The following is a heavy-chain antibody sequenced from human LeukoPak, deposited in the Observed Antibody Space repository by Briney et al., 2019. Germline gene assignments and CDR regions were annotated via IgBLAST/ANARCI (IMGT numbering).Heavy chain of an antibody. D-gene: IGHD3-3*02. V-gene: IGHV3-7*01. CDR3: ARDSPSLEA. Sequence: GGSLRVSCAASGFTFSSYWMSWVRQAPGKGMEWVANIKQDGREKYYVDSVKGRFTISRDNAKNSLYLQMNSLRAEDTAVYYCARDSPSLEAWGQGTLVTVSS. J-gene: IGHJ5*02. CDR1: GFTFSSYW. CDR2: IKQDGREK.